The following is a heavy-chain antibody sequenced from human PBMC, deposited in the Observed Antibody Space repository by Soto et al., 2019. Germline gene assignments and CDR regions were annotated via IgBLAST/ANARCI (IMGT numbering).Heavy chain of an antibody. D-gene: IGHD2-2*01. CDR3: ATVGVIVVVPAAKRGWFDP. Sequence: SQTLSLTCAMSGDSVSSNSAAWNLISQSPSRGLEWLGRTYYRSKWYNDYAVSVKSRITINKDTSKNQFSLQLKSVTPDDTAVYYCATVGVIVVVPAAKRGWFDPSGQGNRIPVSS. CDR1: GDSVSSNSAA. CDR2: TYYRSKWYN. J-gene: IGHJ5*02. V-gene: IGHV6-1*01.